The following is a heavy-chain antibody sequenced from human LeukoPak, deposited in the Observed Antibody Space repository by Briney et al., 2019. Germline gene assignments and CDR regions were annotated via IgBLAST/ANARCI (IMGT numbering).Heavy chain of an antibody. CDR1: GYTFTNFD. J-gene: IGHJ4*02. Sequence: ASVKVSCKTSGYTFTNFDINWVRQATGRGLEWLGWMNPYTGKTGYAQKFQGRVTFTGDTSIRTAYMEVSSLTSEDTAVYYCARAPTPFYYDSSAYYSDFWGQGTLVTVSS. CDR2: MNPYTGKT. V-gene: IGHV1-8*03. D-gene: IGHD6-25*01. CDR3: ARAPTPFYYDSSAYYSDF.